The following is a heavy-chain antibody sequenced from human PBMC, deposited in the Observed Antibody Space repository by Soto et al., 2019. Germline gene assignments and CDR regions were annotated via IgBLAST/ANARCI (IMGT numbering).Heavy chain of an antibody. D-gene: IGHD1-1*01. Sequence: GVSLRLSCAASGFTFSSYAMSWVRQAPGKGLEWVSGINGGGDSTYFADSVRGRFTISRDNSKNTLFLQMNSLRAEDTAVYYCARGWTFDLWGQGTLVTVSS. CDR1: GFTFSSYA. CDR3: ARGWTFDL. J-gene: IGHJ4*02. CDR2: INGGGDST. V-gene: IGHV3-23*01.